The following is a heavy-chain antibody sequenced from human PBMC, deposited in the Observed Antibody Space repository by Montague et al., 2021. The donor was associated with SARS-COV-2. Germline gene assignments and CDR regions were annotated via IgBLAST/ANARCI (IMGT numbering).Heavy chain of an antibody. V-gene: IGHV4-59*11. CDR2: IYYSGSI. CDR3: ARAVSVRRAVNWFDP. D-gene: IGHD3-10*01. CDR1: GGSMSDHY. Sequence: SDTLSLTCTVSGGSMSDHYWAWIRQPPGKGLEWLAYIYYSGSINSNAPLKSRVTMSVDTSKNQFSLKLTSVTAADTAVYYCARAVSVRRAVNWFDPWGQGTLVTVSS. J-gene: IGHJ5*02.